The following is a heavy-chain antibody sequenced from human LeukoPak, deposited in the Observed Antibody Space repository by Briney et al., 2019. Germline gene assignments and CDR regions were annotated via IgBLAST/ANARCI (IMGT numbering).Heavy chain of an antibody. D-gene: IGHD2-2*01. V-gene: IGHV1-2*02. Sequence: ASVKVFCKASGYTFTGYYMHWVRQAPGQGLEWMGWINPNSGGTDYTQKFQGRVTMTRDTSISTAYMELSRLTSDDTAVYYCARGDIYCSSTSCLVDYWGQGTLVTVSS. CDR3: ARGDIYCSSTSCLVDY. CDR2: INPNSGGT. CDR1: GYTFTGYY. J-gene: IGHJ4*02.